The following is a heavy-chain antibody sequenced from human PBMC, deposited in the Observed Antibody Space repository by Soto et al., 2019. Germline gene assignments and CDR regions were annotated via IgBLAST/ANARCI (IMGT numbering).Heavy chain of an antibody. CDR2: ISNSSSYI. CDR1: GFTFSSYS. CDR3: ARDPTARPDFDY. J-gene: IGHJ4*02. D-gene: IGHD6-6*01. Sequence: EVQLVESGGGLVKPGGSLRLSCAASGFTFSSYSMNWVRQAPGKGLEWVSSISNSSSYIYYADSVKGRFTISRDNAKNSLYLQMNSLRAEDTAVYYCARDPTARPDFDYWGQGTLVTVSS. V-gene: IGHV3-21*01.